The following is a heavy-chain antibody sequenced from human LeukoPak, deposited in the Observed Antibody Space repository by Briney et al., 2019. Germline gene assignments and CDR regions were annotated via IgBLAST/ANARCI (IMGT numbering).Heavy chain of an antibody. V-gene: IGHV3-23*01. Sequence: GGSLRLSCAASGFTFNTYAMSWVRQAPGKGLEWVSAIRATGDITYYAESVKSRFTISRDNFKNTVLLQMNTLRAEDTAIYYCVQDCAQPCWLMGSWGQGTLVTVSS. D-gene: IGHD6-19*01. CDR3: VQDCAQPCWLMGS. CDR1: GFTFNTYA. CDR2: IRATGDIT. J-gene: IGHJ5*02.